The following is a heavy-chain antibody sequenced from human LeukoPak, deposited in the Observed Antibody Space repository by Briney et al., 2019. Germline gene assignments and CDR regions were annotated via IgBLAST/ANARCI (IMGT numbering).Heavy chain of an antibody. V-gene: IGHV4-30-4*08. D-gene: IGHD4-23*01. Sequence: SQTLSLTCTVSGGSISSGDYYWSWIRQPPGKGLEWIGYIYYSGSTYYNPSLKSRVTISVDTSKNQFSLKLSSVTAADTAVYYCARDDPTVVTHDLWGRGTLVTVSS. CDR1: GGSISSGDYY. CDR2: IYYSGST. J-gene: IGHJ2*01. CDR3: ARDDPTVVTHDL.